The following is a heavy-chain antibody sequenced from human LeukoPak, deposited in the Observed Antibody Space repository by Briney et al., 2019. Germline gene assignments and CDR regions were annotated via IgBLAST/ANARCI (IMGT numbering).Heavy chain of an antibody. CDR1: DFTVSNSF. V-gene: IGHV3-23*01. J-gene: IGHJ4*02. D-gene: IGHD3-3*01. Sequence: PGGSLRLSCVASDFTVSNSFMTWVRQAPGKGLEWVSAISGSGGSTYYADSVKGRFTISRDNSKNTLYLQMNSLRAEDTAVYYCAKGNDFWSGYYRDYWGQGTLVTVSS. CDR2: ISGSGGST. CDR3: AKGNDFWSGYYRDY.